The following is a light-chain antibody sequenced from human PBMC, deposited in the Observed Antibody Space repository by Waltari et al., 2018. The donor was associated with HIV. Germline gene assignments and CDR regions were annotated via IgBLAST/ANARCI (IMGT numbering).Light chain of an antibody. Sequence: DIAMTQSPDTLTVSLGERDTINCRSSQKILYSANNKNYLAWYQQKSGHPPKVLFYWASTRESGVPNRFSGSGSGTDFTLTISSVQAEDVAVYYCQQYYSLPWTFGQGTKVEI. CDR1: QKILYSANNKNY. J-gene: IGKJ1*01. V-gene: IGKV4-1*01. CDR2: WAS. CDR3: QQYYSLPWT.